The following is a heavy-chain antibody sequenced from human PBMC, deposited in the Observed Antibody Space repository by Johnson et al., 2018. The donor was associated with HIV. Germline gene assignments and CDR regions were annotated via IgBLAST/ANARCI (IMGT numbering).Heavy chain of an antibody. CDR2: ISSSGRTI. CDR3: AREWYGVRGVNDAFDI. J-gene: IGHJ3*02. V-gene: IGHV3-48*04. D-gene: IGHD3-10*01. Sequence: VQLVESGGGLVQPGGSLRLSCAASGFTFSSYDMHWVRQATGKGLEWVSGISSSGRTIYYADSVKGRFTISRDNAKNSLYLQMNSLSAEDTAVYYCAREWYGVRGVNDAFDIWGQGTMVTVSS. CDR1: GFTFSSYD.